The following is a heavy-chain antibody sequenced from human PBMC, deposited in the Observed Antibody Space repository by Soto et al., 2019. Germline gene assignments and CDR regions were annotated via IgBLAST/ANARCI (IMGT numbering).Heavy chain of an antibody. CDR3: ARAYEGDYFDY. J-gene: IGHJ4*02. V-gene: IGHV3-30-3*01. D-gene: IGHD3-16*01. Sequence: GGSLRLSCAASGFTYSTYTMHWVRQAPGKGLEWVAVISYDGSNKYYADSVKGRFTISRDNSKNTLYLQMNSLRAEDTAVYYCARAYEGDYFDYWGQGTLVTVSS. CDR1: GFTYSTYT. CDR2: ISYDGSNK.